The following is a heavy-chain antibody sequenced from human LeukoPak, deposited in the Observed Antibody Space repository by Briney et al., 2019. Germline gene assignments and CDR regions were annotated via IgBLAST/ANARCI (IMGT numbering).Heavy chain of an antibody. CDR2: INPNSGGT. J-gene: IGHJ4*02. D-gene: IGHD3-10*01. CDR1: GYTFTGYY. Sequence: ASVKVSCKASGYTFTGYYMHWVRQAPGQGLEWMGWINPNSGGTNYAQKFQGRVTMTRDMSISTAYMELSRLRSDDTAVYYCARGGDRGMVRGVNSYAYWGQGTLVTVSS. V-gene: IGHV1-2*02. CDR3: ARGGDRGMVRGVNSYAY.